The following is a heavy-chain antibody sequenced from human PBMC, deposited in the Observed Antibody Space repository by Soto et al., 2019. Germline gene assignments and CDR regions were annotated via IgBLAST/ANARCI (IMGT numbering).Heavy chain of an antibody. D-gene: IGHD4-17*01. CDR2: IKQDGSEK. J-gene: IGHJ5*02. Sequence: EVQLVESGGGLVQPGGSLRLSCAASGFTFSSYWMSWVRQAPGKGLEWVANIKQDGSEKYYVDSVKGRFTISRDNAKNSLYLQMNSLRAEDTAVYYCGGSGGDYDVWNWFDPWGQGTLVTVSS. V-gene: IGHV3-7*01. CDR3: GGSGGDYDVWNWFDP. CDR1: GFTFSSYW.